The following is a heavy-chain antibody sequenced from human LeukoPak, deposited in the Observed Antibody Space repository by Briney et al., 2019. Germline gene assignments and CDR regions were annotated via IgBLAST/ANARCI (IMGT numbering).Heavy chain of an antibody. CDR1: GFTFSTYS. CDR3: ARVSRVYYDSSGYPY. CDR2: ISSSSTI. V-gene: IGHV3-48*04. D-gene: IGHD3-22*01. Sequence: GSLRLSCAASGFTFSTYSMNWVRQAPGKGLEWVSYISSSSTIYYADSVKGRFIISRDNAKNSLYLQMNSLRAEDTAVHYCARVSRVYYDSSGYPYWGQGTLVTVSS. J-gene: IGHJ4*02.